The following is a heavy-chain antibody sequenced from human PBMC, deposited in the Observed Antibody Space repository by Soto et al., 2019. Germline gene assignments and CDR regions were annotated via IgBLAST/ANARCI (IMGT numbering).Heavy chain of an antibody. CDR1: GFTFSDYY. J-gene: IGHJ4*02. Sequence: GGSLRLSCAASGFTFSDYYMSWIRQAPGKGLEWVSYISSSSSYTNYADSVKGRFTISRDNAKNSLYLQMNSLRAEDTAVYYCARAGIAAAGYFDYWGQGTLVTVSS. CDR3: ARAGIAAAGYFDY. CDR2: ISSSSSYT. V-gene: IGHV3-11*05. D-gene: IGHD6-13*01.